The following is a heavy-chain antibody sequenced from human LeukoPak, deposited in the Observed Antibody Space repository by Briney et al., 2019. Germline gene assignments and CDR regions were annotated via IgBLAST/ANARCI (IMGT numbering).Heavy chain of an antibody. CDR3: ARGWQWWDS. D-gene: IGHD2-15*01. CDR2: INPDSGGT. J-gene: IGHJ4*02. V-gene: IGHV1-2*02. CDR1: GYTFTGYY. Sequence: GASVTVSCKASGYTFTGYYVHWVRQAPGQGLEWMGWINPDSGGTNYAQKFQGRVTMTRDTSISTAYMELNRLRSDDTAVYYCARGWQWWDSWGQGTLVTVSS.